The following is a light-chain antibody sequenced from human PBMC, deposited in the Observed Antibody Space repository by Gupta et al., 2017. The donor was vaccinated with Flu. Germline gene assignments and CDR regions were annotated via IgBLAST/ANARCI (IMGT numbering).Light chain of an antibody. CDR1: SSNIGGHY. CDR2: EDD. Sequence: SSSNIGGHYVSWYQQVPGTAPKLLIYEDDKQPSGVPDRFSASKSGTTATLDITGLQTGDEADYFCWTWYRSRSAGGFGGGTMLTVL. CDR3: WTWYRSRSAGG. J-gene: IGLJ3*02. V-gene: IGLV1-51*02.